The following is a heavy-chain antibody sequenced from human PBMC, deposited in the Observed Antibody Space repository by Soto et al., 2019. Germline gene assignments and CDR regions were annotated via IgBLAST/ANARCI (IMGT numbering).Heavy chain of an antibody. D-gene: IGHD3-3*01. V-gene: IGHV3-7*01. Sequence: GGSLRLSCAASGFTFSSYWMSWVRQAPGKGLEWVANIKQDGSEKYYVDSVKGRFTISRDNTKNSLYLQMNSLRAEDTAVYYCARSYYDFWSGLQDYWGQGTLVTVSS. CDR2: IKQDGSEK. J-gene: IGHJ4*02. CDR1: GFTFSSYW. CDR3: ARSYYDFWSGLQDY.